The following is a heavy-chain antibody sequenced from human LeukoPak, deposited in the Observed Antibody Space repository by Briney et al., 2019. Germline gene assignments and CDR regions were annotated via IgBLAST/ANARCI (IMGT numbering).Heavy chain of an antibody. V-gene: IGHV3-30*18. CDR1: GFTFSSYG. CDR2: ISYDGSNK. D-gene: IGHD3-10*01. Sequence: GGSLRLSCATSGFTFSSYGMHWVRQAPGKGLEWVAVISYDGSNKYYADSVKGRFTISRDNSKNTLYLQMNSLRAEDTAVYYCAKLVVRGVYPFDYWGQGTLVTVSS. J-gene: IGHJ4*02. CDR3: AKLVVRGVYPFDY.